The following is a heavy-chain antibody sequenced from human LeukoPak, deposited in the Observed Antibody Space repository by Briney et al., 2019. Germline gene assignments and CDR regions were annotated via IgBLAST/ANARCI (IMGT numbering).Heavy chain of an antibody. Sequence: PGGSLRLSCAASGFGFSGYGMHWVRQAPGKGLEWVAFIHYDGTESFYADSVKGRFTISRDNSKNTLSLQMNSLRADDTSVYYCAKAIWVAATDYWGQGTLVTVSS. D-gene: IGHD6-13*01. CDR3: AKAIWVAATDY. V-gene: IGHV3-30*02. CDR2: IHYDGTES. J-gene: IGHJ4*02. CDR1: GFGFSGYG.